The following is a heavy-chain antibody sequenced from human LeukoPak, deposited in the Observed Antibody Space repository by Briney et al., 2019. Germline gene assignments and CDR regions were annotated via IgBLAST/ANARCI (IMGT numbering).Heavy chain of an antibody. J-gene: IGHJ4*02. V-gene: IGHV3-53*01. Sequence: GGSLRVSCAASGFTVRSKYMNCVRQAPGKGLQEVSAIYSGGSTKYADSVKGRFTISRDNSKNTLYLHMNSLRPDDPAVYYCKYGHPLDLWGQGTLVSVSS. CDR3: KYGHPLDL. CDR1: GFTVRSKY. D-gene: IGHD2/OR15-2a*01. CDR2: IYSGGST.